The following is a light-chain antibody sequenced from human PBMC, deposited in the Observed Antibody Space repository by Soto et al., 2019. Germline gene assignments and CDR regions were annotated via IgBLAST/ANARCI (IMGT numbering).Light chain of an antibody. J-gene: IGKJ1*01. Sequence: DIQMTQSPSSLSASVGDRVTITCRASQSISSYLNWYQQKPGKAPKLLIYAASSLQSGVPSRFSGSGSGTDFTLTISSLQPEDFATYYCQQSYSILWTFGQGTKV. CDR2: AAS. CDR1: QSISSY. CDR3: QQSYSILWT. V-gene: IGKV1-39*01.